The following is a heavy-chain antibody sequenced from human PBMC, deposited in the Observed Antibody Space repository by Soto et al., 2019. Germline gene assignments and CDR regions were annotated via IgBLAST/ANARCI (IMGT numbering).Heavy chain of an antibody. V-gene: IGHV3-21*01. CDR1: GFTFSSYS. CDR3: ARVLAAAGPFDP. J-gene: IGHJ5*02. D-gene: IGHD6-13*01. CDR2: ISSSSGYI. Sequence: EVQLVESGGGLVKPGGSLRLSCAASGFTFSSYSMNWVRQAPGKGLEWVSSISSSSGYIYYADSVKGRFTISRDNAKNSLYLQMNSLRAEDTAVYYCARVLAAAGPFDPWGQGTLVTVSS.